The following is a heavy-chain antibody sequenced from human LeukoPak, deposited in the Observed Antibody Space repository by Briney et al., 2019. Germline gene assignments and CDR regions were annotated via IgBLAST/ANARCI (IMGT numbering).Heavy chain of an antibody. Sequence: QPGGSLRLSCVVSGFTFSDYAMSWVRRAPGKGLEWVSAITGSGQIKYYTDPVKGRFTMSRDNSKNTLYLHMNNLRDDDTAVYFCAKESLVVIESFFDNWGQGTLVLVSS. CDR2: ITGSGQIK. D-gene: IGHD3-22*01. CDR3: AKESLVVIESFFDN. V-gene: IGHV3-23*01. J-gene: IGHJ4*02. CDR1: GFTFSDYA.